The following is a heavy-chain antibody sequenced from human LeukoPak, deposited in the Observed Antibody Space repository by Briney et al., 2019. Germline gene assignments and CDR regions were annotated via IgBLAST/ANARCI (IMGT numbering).Heavy chain of an antibody. V-gene: IGHV3-48*01. CDR1: GFTFSSYS. CDR2: ISGSSSTM. Sequence: PGGSLRLSCAASGFTFSSYSMNWVRQAPGKGLDWVSYISGSSSTMHYADSVKGRFTISRDNSKNTLYLQMNSLRAEDTAVYYCAKDRGARHDFDYWGQGTLVTVSS. J-gene: IGHJ4*02. D-gene: IGHD3-10*01. CDR3: AKDRGARHDFDY.